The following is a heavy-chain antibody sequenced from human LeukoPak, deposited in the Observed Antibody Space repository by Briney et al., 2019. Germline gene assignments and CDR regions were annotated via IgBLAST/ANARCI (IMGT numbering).Heavy chain of an antibody. CDR3: ARVSSSVPDY. CDR1: GFTFSSYW. Sequence: GGSLRLSCAASGFTFSSYWMNWARQAPGKGLEWVASINHNGNVNYYVDSVKGRFTISRDNAKNSLYLQMSNLRAEDTAVYYCARVSSSVPDYWGQGTLVTVSS. J-gene: IGHJ4*02. CDR2: INHNGNVN. V-gene: IGHV3-7*03. D-gene: IGHD6-13*01.